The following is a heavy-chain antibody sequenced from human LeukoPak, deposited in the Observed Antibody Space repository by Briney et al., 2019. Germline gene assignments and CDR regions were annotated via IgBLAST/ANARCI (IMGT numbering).Heavy chain of an antibody. Sequence: ATVKLSCKASGYTFTDYFIHWVQQAPGKGLEWMGYVDPGDGEAVYADRFQRRFTFTADTSTGTVYMDVSSLTSDDSAVYYCAKVSSTLAAAGALSFDYWGQGTLVIVSS. D-gene: IGHD6-13*01. V-gene: IGHV1-69-2*01. CDR3: AKVSSTLAAAGALSFDY. CDR1: GYTFTDYF. J-gene: IGHJ4*02. CDR2: VDPGDGEA.